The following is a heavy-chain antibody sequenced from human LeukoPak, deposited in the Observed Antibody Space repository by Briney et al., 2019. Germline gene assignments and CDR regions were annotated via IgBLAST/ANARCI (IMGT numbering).Heavy chain of an antibody. J-gene: IGHJ3*02. CDR1: GDSISNYY. V-gene: IGHV4-4*09. CDR3: ARLRAHYSSSFWAFDI. Sequence: SETLSLTCTASGDSISNYYWNWIRQPPGKGLEWIGYIYTSGSTNYNPSLKSRVTMSVDTSKNQFSLKLNSVTAADTAVYFCARLRAHYSSSFWAFDIWGQGTMVTVSS. CDR2: IYTSGST. D-gene: IGHD6-6*01.